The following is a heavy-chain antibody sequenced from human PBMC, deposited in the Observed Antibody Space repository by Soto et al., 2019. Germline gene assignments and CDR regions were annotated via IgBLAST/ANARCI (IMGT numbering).Heavy chain of an antibody. D-gene: IGHD3-22*01. V-gene: IGHV4-31*03. J-gene: IGHJ5*02. CDR2: IYDSGIT. CDR1: GGSIGSGGYY. CDR3: ARGYSSGYLGNWFDP. Sequence: QVQLQESGPGLVKPSQTLSLTCTVSGGSIGSGGYYWGWIRQHPGKGLEWIGYIYDSGITNYNASLKSRVIISADTSKNQFSLNLSSVTAADTAVYYCARGYSSGYLGNWFDPWGQGTLVTVSS.